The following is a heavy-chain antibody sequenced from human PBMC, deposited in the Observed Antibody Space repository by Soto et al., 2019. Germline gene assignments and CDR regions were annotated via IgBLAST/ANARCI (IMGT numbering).Heavy chain of an antibody. D-gene: IGHD3-3*01. CDR1: GYTFTRYY. J-gene: IGHJ6*02. CDR3: ARAPGGDFWSGYYPPYYYGMDV. V-gene: IGHV1-46*01. CDR2: INPATGIT. Sequence: ASVKVSCKASGYTFTRYYINWVRQAPGQGLEWMGIINPATGITNYAQNFEGRITMTRDTSTSTVYMELSSVTAADTAVYYCARAPGGDFWSGYYPPYYYGMDVWGQGTTVTVSS.